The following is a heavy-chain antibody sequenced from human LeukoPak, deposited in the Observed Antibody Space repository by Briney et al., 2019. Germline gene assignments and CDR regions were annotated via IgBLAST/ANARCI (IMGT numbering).Heavy chain of an antibody. V-gene: IGHV1-2*02. Sequence: ASVTVSCKASGYTFTGYYIHWGRQPPAQGLEWMAWINPNSGGTNYAQKFQGRVTMTRDTSISTAYMELSRLRSDDTAVYYCARIVIAAAGTDLDYWGQGTLVTVSS. D-gene: IGHD6-13*01. CDR3: ARIVIAAAGTDLDY. CDR2: INPNSGGT. CDR1: GYTFTGYY. J-gene: IGHJ4*02.